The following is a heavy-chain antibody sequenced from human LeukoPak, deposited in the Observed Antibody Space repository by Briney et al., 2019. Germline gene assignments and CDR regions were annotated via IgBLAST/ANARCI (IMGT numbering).Heavy chain of an antibody. CDR1: AGPFSGYY. V-gene: IGHV4-59*01. CDR2: IYYSGST. Sequence: SETLSLTCAVYAGPFSGYYWSWIRQPPGKGLEWIGYIYYSGSTNYNPSLKSRVTISVDTSKNQFSLKLSSVTAADTAVYYCARVQPYGYSYHYFDYWGQGTLVTVSS. J-gene: IGHJ4*02. CDR3: ARVQPYGYSYHYFDY. D-gene: IGHD5-18*01.